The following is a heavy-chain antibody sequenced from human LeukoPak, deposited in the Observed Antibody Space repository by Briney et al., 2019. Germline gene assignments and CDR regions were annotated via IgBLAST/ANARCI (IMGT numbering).Heavy chain of an antibody. D-gene: IGHD2-2*01. CDR1: GFTFSDHY. J-gene: IGHJ4*02. CDR2: SRNKANSYTT. V-gene: IGHV3-72*01. CDR3: TRVGDCSNNRCYGAVDY. Sequence: GGSLRLSCAASGFTFSDHYMDWVRQVPGKGLEWVGRSRNKANSYTTEYAASVKGRFTISRDVSKDSLYLQMNSLKTEDTAMYYCTRVGDCSNNRCYGAVDYWGQGTLVTVSS.